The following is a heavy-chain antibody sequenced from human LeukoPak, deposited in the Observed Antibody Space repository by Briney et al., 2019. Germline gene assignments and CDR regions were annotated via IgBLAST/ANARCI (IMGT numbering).Heavy chain of an antibody. D-gene: IGHD2-21*01. J-gene: IGHJ4*02. Sequence: GASVKVSCKTSGYTFNNFVMNWVRQAPGQGLEWMGWIDTNTGNPTYVQRFTGRFVLSVDASVNTAYLQISSLKAEDTAVYYCARNFASDSSLIDHWGQGTLVTVSS. V-gene: IGHV7-4-1*02. CDR1: GYTFNNFV. CDR2: IDTNTGNP. CDR3: ARNFASDSSLIDH.